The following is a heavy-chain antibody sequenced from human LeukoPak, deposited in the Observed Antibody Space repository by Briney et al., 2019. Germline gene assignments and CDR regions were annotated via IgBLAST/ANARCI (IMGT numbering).Heavy chain of an antibody. V-gene: IGHV3-33*06. CDR3: AKIWNDEDY. CDR2: IWYDGSNK. Sequence: AGESLKISCAASGFTFSSYGMHWVRQAPGKGLEWVAVIWYDGSNKYYADSVKGRFTISRDNSKNTLYLQMNSLRAEDTAVYYCAKIWNDEDYWGQGTLVTVSS. J-gene: IGHJ4*02. D-gene: IGHD1-1*01. CDR1: GFTFSSYG.